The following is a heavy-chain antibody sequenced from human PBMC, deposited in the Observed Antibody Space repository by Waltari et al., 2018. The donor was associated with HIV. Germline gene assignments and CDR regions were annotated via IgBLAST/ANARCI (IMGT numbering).Heavy chain of an antibody. V-gene: IGHV1-46*01. D-gene: IGHD3-10*01. CDR3: ARDDYYGSGSYFYYGMDV. J-gene: IGHJ6*02. CDR1: GYTFTSYY. CDR2: IHPSGGST. Sequence: QVQLVQSGAEVKKPGASVKVSCKASGYTFTSYYMHWVRQAPGQGLEWMGIIHPSGGSTSYAQKFQGRVTMTRDTSTSTVYMELSSLRSEDTAVYYCARDDYYGSGSYFYYGMDVWGQGTTVTVSS.